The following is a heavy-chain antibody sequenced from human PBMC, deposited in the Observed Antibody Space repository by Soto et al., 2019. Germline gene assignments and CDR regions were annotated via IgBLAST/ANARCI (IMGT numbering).Heavy chain of an antibody. CDR3: ARLGPYGSETYSFRYNWFDP. J-gene: IGHJ5*02. D-gene: IGHD3-10*01. V-gene: IGHV3-23*01. CDR2: ISGSGGGT. CDR1: GFTFSSYA. Sequence: GGSLRLSCAASGFTFSSYAMSWVRQAPGKGLEWVSAISGSGGGTYYAASVKGRFTISRDNSKNTVYLQMNSLRGEDTAIYYCARLGPYGSETYSFRYNWFDPWGQGTLVTVSS.